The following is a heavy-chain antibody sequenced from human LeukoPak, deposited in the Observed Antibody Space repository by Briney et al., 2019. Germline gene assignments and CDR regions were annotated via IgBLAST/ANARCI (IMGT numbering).Heavy chain of an antibody. D-gene: IGHD3-3*01. V-gene: IGHV3-48*04. CDR3: ARGVTNYDSWGGYYEEGWFDP. J-gene: IGHJ5*02. CDR2: ISGGSSTM. Sequence: GGSLRLSCAASGFTFSSYSMNWVRQAPGKGLEWVSYISGGSSTMYYADSVKGRFTISRDNAKNSLYLQMNSLRAEDTAVYYCARGVTNYDSWGGYYEEGWFDPWGQGTLVTVSS. CDR1: GFTFSSYS.